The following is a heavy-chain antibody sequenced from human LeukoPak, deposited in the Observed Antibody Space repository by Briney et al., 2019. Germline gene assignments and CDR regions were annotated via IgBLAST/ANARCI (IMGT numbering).Heavy chain of an antibody. CDR3: ARVVAGGSGDGYNYDLDY. J-gene: IGHJ4*02. CDR1: GYTFTSYG. D-gene: IGHD5-24*01. V-gene: IGHV1-18*01. Sequence: ASVKVSCKASGYTFTSYGISWVRQAPGQGLEWMGWISAYNGNTNYAQKFQGRVTMTTDTSTSTAYMELRSLRSDDTAVYYCARVVAGGSGDGYNYDLDYWGQGTLVTVSS. CDR2: ISAYNGNT.